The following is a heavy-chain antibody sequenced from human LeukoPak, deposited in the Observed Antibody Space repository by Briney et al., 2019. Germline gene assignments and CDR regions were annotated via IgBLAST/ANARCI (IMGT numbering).Heavy chain of an antibody. Sequence: ASVKVSCKVSGYTLTELSMHWVRQAPGKGLEWMGGFDPEDGETIYAQKFQGRVTMTEDTSTDTAYMELSSLRSEDTAVYYCATGRYYYDSSGYSHHFDYWGQGTPVTVSS. CDR3: ATGRYYYDSSGYSHHFDY. V-gene: IGHV1-24*01. J-gene: IGHJ4*02. CDR1: GYTLTELS. D-gene: IGHD3-22*01. CDR2: FDPEDGET.